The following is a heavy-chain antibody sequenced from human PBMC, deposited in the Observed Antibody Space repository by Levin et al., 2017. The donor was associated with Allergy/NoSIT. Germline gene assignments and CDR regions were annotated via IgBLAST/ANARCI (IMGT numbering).Heavy chain of an antibody. CDR2: INPKSGGT. CDR3: ANSRDGYNDNDY. D-gene: IGHD5-24*01. V-gene: IGHV1-2*02. J-gene: IGHJ4*02. Sequence: ASVKVSCKASGYTFTGYYIHWVRQAPGQGLEWMGWINPKSGGTNYAQKFQGRVTMTTDTSISTAYMELSSLRSDDTAVYYCANSRDGYNDNDYWGQGSLVTVSS. CDR1: GYTFTGYY.